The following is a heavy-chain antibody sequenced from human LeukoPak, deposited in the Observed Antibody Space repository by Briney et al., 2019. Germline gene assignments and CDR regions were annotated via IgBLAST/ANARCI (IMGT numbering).Heavy chain of an antibody. CDR2: ISSSGSTI. CDR3: ARGGAAAGYYYYGMDV. Sequence: PGGSLRLSCAASGFTFSSYEMNWVRQAPGKGLEGFSYISSSGSTIYYADSVKGRFTISRDNAKTSLYLQMNSLRAEDTAVYYCARGGAAAGYYYYGMDVWGQGTTVTVSS. CDR1: GFTFSSYE. J-gene: IGHJ6*02. V-gene: IGHV3-48*03. D-gene: IGHD4-17*01.